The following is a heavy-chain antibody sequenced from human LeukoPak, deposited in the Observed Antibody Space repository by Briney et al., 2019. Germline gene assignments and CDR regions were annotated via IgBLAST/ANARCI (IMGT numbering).Heavy chain of an antibody. CDR3: TRIFGHYYFYMDV. V-gene: IGHV3-49*04. Sequence: GGSLRLSCAASGFTFGDYAMSWVRQAPGKGLEWVGFIRTEDYDGATDYGASVKGRFTISRDDSKNIAYLQMNSLNTEDTGIYFCTRIFGHYYFYMDVWGKGTTVIVSS. CDR2: IRTEDYDGAT. J-gene: IGHJ6*03. CDR1: GFTFGDYA. D-gene: IGHD3-16*01.